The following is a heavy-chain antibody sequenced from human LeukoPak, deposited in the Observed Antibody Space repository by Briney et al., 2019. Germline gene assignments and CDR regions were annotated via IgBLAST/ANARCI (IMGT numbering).Heavy chain of an antibody. CDR2: INHSGST. Sequence: SETLSLTCAVYGGSFSGYYWSWIRQPPGKGLEWIGEINHSGSTNYNPSLKSRVTISIDTSKNQFSLKLSSVTAADTAVHYCARTTVTTASAFDIWGQGTMVTVSS. J-gene: IGHJ3*02. CDR1: GGSFSGYY. D-gene: IGHD4-17*01. CDR3: ARTTVTTASAFDI. V-gene: IGHV4-34*01.